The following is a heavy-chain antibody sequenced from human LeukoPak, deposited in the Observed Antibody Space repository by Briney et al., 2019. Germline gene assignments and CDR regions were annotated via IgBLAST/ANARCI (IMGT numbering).Heavy chain of an antibody. CDR1: GGSFSGYY. D-gene: IGHD3-22*01. J-gene: IGHJ5*02. V-gene: IGHV4-34*01. Sequence: PSETLSLTCAVYGGSFSGYYWSWIRQPPGKGLEWIGEINHSGSTNYNPSLKSRVTISVDTSKNQFSLKLSSVTAADTAVYYCARGVPSYYHDSSGYYCWFDPWGQGTLVTVSS. CDR2: INHSGST. CDR3: ARGVPSYYHDSSGYYCWFDP.